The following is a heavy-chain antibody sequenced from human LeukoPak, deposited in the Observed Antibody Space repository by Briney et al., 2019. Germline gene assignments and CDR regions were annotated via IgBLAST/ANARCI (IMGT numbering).Heavy chain of an antibody. V-gene: IGHV4-61*02. CDR2: IYTSGST. Sequence: SETLSLTCTVSGGSISSGSYYWSWIRQPAGKGLKWIGRIYTSGSTNYNPSLKSRVTISVDTSKNQFSLKLSSVTAADTAVYYCASTYYGSGSADYWGQGTLVTVSS. CDR3: ASTYYGSGSADY. J-gene: IGHJ4*02. D-gene: IGHD3-10*01. CDR1: GGSISSGSYY.